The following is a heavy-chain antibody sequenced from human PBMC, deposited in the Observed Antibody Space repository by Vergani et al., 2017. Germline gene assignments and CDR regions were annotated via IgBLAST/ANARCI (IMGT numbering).Heavy chain of an antibody. Sequence: EVQLVESGGGLVKPGGSLRLSCAASGFTFSNAWMSWVRQAPGKGLEWVGRIKSKTDGGTTDYAAPVKGRFTISRDDSKNTLYLQMNSLKTEDTAVYYCTTVCSGGSCYSFFAIDYWGQGTLVTVSS. D-gene: IGHD2-15*01. J-gene: IGHJ4*02. CDR1: GFTFSNAW. V-gene: IGHV3-15*01. CDR2: IKSKTDGGTT. CDR3: TTVCSGGSCYSFFAIDY.